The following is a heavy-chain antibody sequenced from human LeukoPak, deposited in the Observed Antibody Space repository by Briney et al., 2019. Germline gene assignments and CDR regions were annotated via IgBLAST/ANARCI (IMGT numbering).Heavy chain of an antibody. CDR3: ARGIGYYDSSGSTTWAFDI. Sequence: PGVALRLSCAASGFTFSSYDMHWVRQATGKGLEWVSAIASAGDPYYPGSVKGRFTISRENAKNSLYLQMNSLRAGDTAVYYCARGIGYYDSSGSTTWAFDIWGQGTMVTVSS. CDR1: GFTFSSYD. CDR2: IASAGDP. D-gene: IGHD3-22*01. J-gene: IGHJ3*02. V-gene: IGHV3-13*05.